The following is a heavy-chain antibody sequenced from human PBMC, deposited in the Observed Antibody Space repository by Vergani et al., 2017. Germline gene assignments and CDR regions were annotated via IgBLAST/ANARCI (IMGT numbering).Heavy chain of an antibody. D-gene: IGHD2-15*01. CDR3: AKDRGRGPPVAADY. CDR2: ISWHSGSI. CDR1: GFTFDDYA. J-gene: IGHJ4*02. Sequence: EVQLVESGGGLVQPGRSLRLSCAASGFTFDDYAMHWVRQAPGKGLEWVSGISWHSGSIGYADSGKGRVTISRDNAKNSLYLQMNRLRAEDTAWYYCAKDRGRGPPVAADYWGQGTLVTVSA. V-gene: IGHV3-9*01.